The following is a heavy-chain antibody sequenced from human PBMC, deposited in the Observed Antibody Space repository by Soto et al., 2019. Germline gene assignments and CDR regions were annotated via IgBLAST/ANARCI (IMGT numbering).Heavy chain of an antibody. CDR1: GGTFSSYA. V-gene: IGHV1-69*13. D-gene: IGHD3-3*01. CDR2: IIPIFGAA. J-gene: IGHJ6*02. Sequence: SVKVSCKASGGTFSSYAISWVRQAPGQGLEWMGGIIPIFGAANYAQKFQGRVTITADESTSTAYMELSSLRSEDTAVYYCASGPPPYDFWSGYYYYGMDVWGQGTTVT. CDR3: ASGPPPYDFWSGYYYYGMDV.